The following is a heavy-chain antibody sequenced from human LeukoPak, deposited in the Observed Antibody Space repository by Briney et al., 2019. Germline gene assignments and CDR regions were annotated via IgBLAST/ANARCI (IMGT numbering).Heavy chain of an antibody. CDR1: GFIFSSYA. Sequence: GSLRLSCAASGFIFSSYAMTWVRQAPGRGLEWLSTISGSGTTTYYVDSVKGRFTVSRDNSKNTLYLQMSSLRAGDTAVYYCAKAGHYGSGSYYSDYWGRGTLVTVSP. D-gene: IGHD3-10*01. CDR3: AKAGHYGSGSYYSDY. J-gene: IGHJ4*02. V-gene: IGHV3-23*01. CDR2: ISGSGTTT.